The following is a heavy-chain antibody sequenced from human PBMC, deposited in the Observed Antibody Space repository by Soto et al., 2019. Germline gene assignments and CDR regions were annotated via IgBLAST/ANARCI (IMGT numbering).Heavy chain of an antibody. J-gene: IGHJ5*02. CDR3: ARAKQLARRWFDP. CDR2: INPNSGGT. V-gene: IGHV1-2*02. D-gene: IGHD6-6*01. Sequence: ASVKVSCKASGYTFTGYYMHWVRQAPGQGLEWMGWINPNSGGTNYAQKFQGRVTMTRDTSISTVYMELSRLRSDDTAVYYCARAKQLARRWFDPWGQGTLVTVSS. CDR1: GYTFTGYY.